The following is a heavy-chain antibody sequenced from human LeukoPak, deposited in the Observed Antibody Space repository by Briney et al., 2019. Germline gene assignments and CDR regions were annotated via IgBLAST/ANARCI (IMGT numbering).Heavy chain of an antibody. V-gene: IGHV4-4*07. Sequence: SETLSLTCTVSGGSISTYYWSWIRQPAGKGLEWIGRIYTSGSTNYNPSLKSRVTMSVDTSKNQFSLKLTSVTAADTAVYYCARSGSYFAFDIWGQGTMVTVSS. D-gene: IGHD1-26*01. J-gene: IGHJ3*02. CDR1: GGSISTYY. CDR3: ARSGSYFAFDI. CDR2: IYTSGST.